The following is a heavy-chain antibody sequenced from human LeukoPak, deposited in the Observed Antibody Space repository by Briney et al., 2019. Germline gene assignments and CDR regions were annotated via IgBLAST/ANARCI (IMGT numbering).Heavy chain of an antibody. Sequence: PSETLSLTCTVSGGSISSYYWSWIRQPAGKGLEWIGRIYTSGSTNYNPSLKGRVTISVDKSKNQFSLKLSSVTAADTAVYYCAKLDPVIRLGFGYWGQGTLVTVSS. D-gene: IGHD2/OR15-2a*01. CDR2: IYTSGST. CDR1: GGSISSYY. CDR3: AKLDPVIRLGFGY. J-gene: IGHJ4*02. V-gene: IGHV4-4*07.